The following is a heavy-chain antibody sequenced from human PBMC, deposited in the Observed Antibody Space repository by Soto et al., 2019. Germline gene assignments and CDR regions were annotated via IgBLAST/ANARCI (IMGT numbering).Heavy chain of an antibody. CDR1: GFTFSIYT. J-gene: IGHJ4*02. D-gene: IGHD2-2*01. V-gene: IGHV3-21*01. CDR3: ARGGYCSSTGCYGLDH. CDR2: ISSRDNYI. Sequence: EVHLVESGGGLVKPGGSLRLSCTASGFTFSIYTMNWVRQAPGKGLEWVSSISSRDNYIYYADSVKGRLTISRVNANNSLDLLMNSLRAEDTAVYYCARGGYCSSTGCYGLDHWGQGTLVTVSS.